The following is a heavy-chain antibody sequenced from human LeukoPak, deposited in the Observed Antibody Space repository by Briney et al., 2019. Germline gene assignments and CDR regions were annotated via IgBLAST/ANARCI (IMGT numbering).Heavy chain of an antibody. V-gene: IGHV3-23*01. D-gene: IGHD2-2*02. J-gene: IGHJ6*03. Sequence: GGSLRLSCAASGFAFSSYAMSWVRQAPGKGLEWVSAISGSGGSTYYADSVKGRFTISRDNSKNTLYLQMNSLRAEDTAVYYCAKGGKRYCSSTNCYKGYYYYYMDVWGKGTTVTVSS. CDR1: GFAFSSYA. CDR2: ISGSGGST. CDR3: AKGGKRYCSSTNCYKGYYYYYMDV.